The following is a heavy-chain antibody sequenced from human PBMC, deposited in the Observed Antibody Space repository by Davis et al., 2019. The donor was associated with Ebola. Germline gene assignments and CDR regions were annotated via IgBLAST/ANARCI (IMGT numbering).Heavy chain of an antibody. J-gene: IGHJ6*02. CDR3: ARLEHSSSWYIGMDV. D-gene: IGHD6-13*01. CDR1: GYSFTSYW. CDR2: IYPGDSDT. Sequence: GESLKISCKGSGYSFTSYWIGWVRQMPGKGLGWMGIIYPGDSDTRYSPSFQGQVPISADKSISTAYLQWSSLKASDTAMYYCARLEHSSSWYIGMDVWGQGTTVTVSS. V-gene: IGHV5-51*01.